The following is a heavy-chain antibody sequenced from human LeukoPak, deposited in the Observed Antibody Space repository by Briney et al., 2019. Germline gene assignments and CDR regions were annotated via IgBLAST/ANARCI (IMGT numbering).Heavy chain of an antibody. CDR2: IYYSRST. V-gene: IGHV4-59*12. Sequence: PSETLSLTCTVSGGSISSYYWSWIRQPPGKGLEWIGYIYYSRSTNYNPSLKSRVTISVDTSKNQFSLKLSSVTAADTAVYYCARDGWYNAFDIWGQGTMVTVSS. D-gene: IGHD6-19*01. CDR3: ARDGWYNAFDI. J-gene: IGHJ3*02. CDR1: GGSISSYY.